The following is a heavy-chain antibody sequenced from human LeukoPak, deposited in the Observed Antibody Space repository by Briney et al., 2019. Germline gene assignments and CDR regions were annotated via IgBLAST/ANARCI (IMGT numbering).Heavy chain of an antibody. J-gene: IGHJ4*02. V-gene: IGHV1-2*04. CDR3: ARGGLIVVVPAAISPY. D-gene: IGHD2-2*01. Sequence: ASVKVSCKASGYTFTGYYMHWVRQAPGQGLEWMGWINPNSGGTNYAQKFQGWVTMTRDTSISTAYMELSRLRSDDTAVYYCARGGLIVVVPAAISPYWGQGTLVTVSS. CDR1: GYTFTGYY. CDR2: INPNSGGT.